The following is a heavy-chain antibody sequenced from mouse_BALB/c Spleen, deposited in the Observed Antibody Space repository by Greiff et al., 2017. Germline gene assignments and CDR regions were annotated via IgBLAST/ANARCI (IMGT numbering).Heavy chain of an antibody. J-gene: IGHJ1*01. Sequence: EVQLVESGPELVKPGASVKMSCKASGYTFTSYVMHWVKQKPGQGLEWIGYINPYNDGTKYNEKFKGKATLTSDKSSSTAYMELSSLTSEDSAVYYCARSGGYYPYWYFDVWGAGTTVTVSS. V-gene: IGHV1-14*01. D-gene: IGHD2-3*01. CDR3: ARSGGYYPYWYFDV. CDR1: GYTFTSYV. CDR2: INPYNDGT.